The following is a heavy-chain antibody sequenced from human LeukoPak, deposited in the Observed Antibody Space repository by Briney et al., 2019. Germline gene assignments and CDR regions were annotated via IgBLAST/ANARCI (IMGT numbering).Heavy chain of an antibody. CDR3: ARDPVSLSVSYSFDC. CDR1: GWSLSSYS. CDR2: ISYDGSNK. D-gene: IGHD5/OR15-5a*01. Sequence: PGGSLRLSSAQSGWSLSSYSTCWVRQAPGKGLEWVAVISYDGSNKYYADSVKGRFTISRDNSKNTLYLQMNSLRAEDTAVYYWARDPVSLSVSYSFDCLVRASLVSVSS. V-gene: IGHV3-30*04. J-gene: IGHJ4*02.